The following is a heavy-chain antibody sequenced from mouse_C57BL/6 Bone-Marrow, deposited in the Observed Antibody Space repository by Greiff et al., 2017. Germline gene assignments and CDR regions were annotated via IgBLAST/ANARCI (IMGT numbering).Heavy chain of an antibody. V-gene: IGHV1-54*01. Sequence: QVQLQQSGAELVRPGTSVKVSCKASGYAFTNYLIEWVKQRPGQGLEWIGVINPGSGGTNYNEKFKGKATLTADKSSSPAYMQLSSLTSEDSAVXFCARLFITTVVDVWGTGTTVTVSS. CDR2: INPGSGGT. CDR3: ARLFITTVVDV. CDR1: GYAFTNYL. J-gene: IGHJ1*03. D-gene: IGHD1-1*01.